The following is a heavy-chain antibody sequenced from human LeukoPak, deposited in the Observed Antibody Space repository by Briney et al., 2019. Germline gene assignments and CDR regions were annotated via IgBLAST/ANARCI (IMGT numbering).Heavy chain of an antibody. Sequence: PSETLSLTCSVSRDSITGYYWGWIRQPPGKGLEWIGNIYYTGNTYYNSSLKNRVTISLDTSKNQFSLKVISMTAADTAAYYCTKSDGYGLIRICGRGTMVTVSS. V-gene: IGHV4-39*07. CDR3: TKSDGYGLIRI. D-gene: IGHD3-10*01. CDR2: IYYTGNT. CDR1: RDSITGYY. J-gene: IGHJ3*02.